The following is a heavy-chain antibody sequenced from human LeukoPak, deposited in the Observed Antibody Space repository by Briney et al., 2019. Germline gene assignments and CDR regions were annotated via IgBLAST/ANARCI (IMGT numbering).Heavy chain of an antibody. CDR1: GYTFSTYS. D-gene: IGHD5-18*01. V-gene: IGHV3-48*01. Sequence: GGSLTLSCAPSGYTFSTYSINWVRQAPGKGREWVSYISSDSSTIYYADSLKGRFTISRDNAKNSLSLLMNSLRAEDTAVYYCARDLSSRGYTYGTPAFTFDIWGQGTMVTVSS. J-gene: IGHJ3*02. CDR2: ISSDSSTI. CDR3: ARDLSSRGYTYGTPAFTFDI.